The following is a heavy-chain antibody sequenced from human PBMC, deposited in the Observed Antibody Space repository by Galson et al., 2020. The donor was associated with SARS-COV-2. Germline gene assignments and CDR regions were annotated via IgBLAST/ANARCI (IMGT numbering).Heavy chain of an antibody. CDR1: GFTFSSYS. D-gene: IGHD5-12*01. V-gene: IGHV3-21*01. J-gene: IGHJ4*02. CDR3: AKVEMATTVGY. CDR2: ISSSSSYI. Sequence: NSGGSLRLSCAASGFTFSSYSMNWVRQAPGKGLEWVSSISSSSSYIYYADSVKGRFTISRDNAKNSLYLQMNSPRAEDTAVYYCAKVEMATTVGYWGQGTLVTVAA.